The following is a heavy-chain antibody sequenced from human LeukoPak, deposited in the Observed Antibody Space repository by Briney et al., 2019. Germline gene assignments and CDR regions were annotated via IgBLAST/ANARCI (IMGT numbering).Heavy chain of an antibody. CDR2: IYYSGST. Sequence: SETLSLTCTVSGGSISSSSYYWGWIRQPPGKGMEWIGSIYYSGSTYYNPSLKSRVTISVDTSKNQFSLKLSSVTAADTAVYYCARPLIKGGSGYFDYWGQGTLVTVSS. J-gene: IGHJ4*02. V-gene: IGHV4-39*01. D-gene: IGHD3-22*01. CDR1: GGSISSSSYY. CDR3: ARPLIKGGSGYFDY.